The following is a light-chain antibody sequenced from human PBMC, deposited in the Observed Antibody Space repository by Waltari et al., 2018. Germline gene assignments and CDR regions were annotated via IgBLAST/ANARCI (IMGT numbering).Light chain of an antibody. CDR2: DVS. J-gene: IGLJ1*01. V-gene: IGLV2-14*01. CDR1: TSDVGGSNY. Sequence: QPALTQPASVSGPPGQSIPISCTGTTSDVGGSNYSPWYQQHPGKAPKLMIYDVSKRPSGVSNRFSGSKSGNTASLTISGLQAEDEADYYCSSYTSSSTYVFGTGTKVTVL. CDR3: SSYTSSSTYV.